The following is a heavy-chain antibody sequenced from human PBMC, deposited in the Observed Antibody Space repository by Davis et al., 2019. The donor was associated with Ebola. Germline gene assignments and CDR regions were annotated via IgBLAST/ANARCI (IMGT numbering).Heavy chain of an antibody. CDR2: IYHSGST. J-gene: IGHJ4*02. D-gene: IGHD3-10*01. CDR1: TGSISSSNW. V-gene: IGHV4-4*02. CDR3: ARDRQLLWFGEFDY. Sequence: SETLSLTCALSTGSISSSNWWSWVRQPPGKGLEWIGEIYHSGSTNYNPSLKSRVTISVDKSKNQFSLKLSSVTAADTAVYYCARDRQLLWFGEFDYWGQGTLVTVSS.